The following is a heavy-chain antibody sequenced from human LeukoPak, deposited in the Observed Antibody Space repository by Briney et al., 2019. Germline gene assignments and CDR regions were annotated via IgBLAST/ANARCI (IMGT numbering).Heavy chain of an antibody. CDR1: GGSITSGSYY. CDR3: ASGYNRNYILGH. CDR2: IYTSGST. D-gene: IGHD1-7*01. Sequence: SQTLSLTCTVSGGSITSGSYYWSWIRQPAGKGLEWIGRIYTSGSTDYNPSLKSRVTISVDTSKNQFSLKLTSVTAADTAVYYCASGYNRNYILGHWGQGTLVTVSS. V-gene: IGHV4-61*02. J-gene: IGHJ4*02.